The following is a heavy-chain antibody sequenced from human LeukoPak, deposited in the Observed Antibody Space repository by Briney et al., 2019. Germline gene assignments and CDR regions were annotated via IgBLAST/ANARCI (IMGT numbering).Heavy chain of an antibody. Sequence: GGSLRLSCAVSGITLSNYGMSWVRQAPGKRLEWVAVISDSGGRTNYADSVKGRFTISRDNPKNTLYLQMNSLRAEDTAVYFCAKRGVVIRVILVGFHKEAYYFDSWGQGALVTVSS. CDR3: AKRGVVIRVILVGFHKEAYYFDS. CDR2: ISDSGGRT. CDR1: GITLSNYG. J-gene: IGHJ4*02. V-gene: IGHV3-23*01. D-gene: IGHD3-22*01.